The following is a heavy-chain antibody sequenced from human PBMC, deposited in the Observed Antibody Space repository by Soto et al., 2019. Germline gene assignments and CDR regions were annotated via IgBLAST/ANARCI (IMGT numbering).Heavy chain of an antibody. CDR2: INPNSGGT. D-gene: IGHD6-13*01. V-gene: IGHV1-2*04. J-gene: IGHJ4*02. Sequence: ASVKVSCKASGYTFTGYYMHWVRQAPGQGLEWMGWINPNSGGTNYAQKFQGWVTMTRDTSISTAYMELSRLRSDDTAVYYCARDLEAAAVADYWGQGTLVTVSS. CDR1: GYTFTGYY. CDR3: ARDLEAAAVADY.